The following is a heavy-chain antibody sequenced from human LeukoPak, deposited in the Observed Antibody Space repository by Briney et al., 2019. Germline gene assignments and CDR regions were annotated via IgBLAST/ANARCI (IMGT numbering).Heavy chain of an antibody. CDR1: GGSISSGGYY. CDR3: ARWGSSSSAPGDY. CDR2: IYYSGST. V-gene: IGHV4-31*03. J-gene: IGHJ4*02. D-gene: IGHD6-13*01. Sequence: SETLSLTCTVSGGSISSGGYYWSWIRQHPGKGLEWIGYIYYSGSTYYNPSLKSRVTISVDTSKSQFSLKLSSVTAADTAVYYCARWGSSSSAPGDYWGQGTLVTVSS.